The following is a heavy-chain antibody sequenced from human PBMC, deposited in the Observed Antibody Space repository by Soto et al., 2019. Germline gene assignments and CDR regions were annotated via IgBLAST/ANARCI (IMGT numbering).Heavy chain of an antibody. CDR3: ARDYYYDSSGYYAGFDY. J-gene: IGHJ4*02. V-gene: IGHV3-21*01. D-gene: IGHD3-22*01. CDR1: GFTFSSYS. CDR2: ISSSSSYI. Sequence: EVQLVESGGGLVKPGGSLRLSCAASGFTFSSYSMNWVRQAPGKGLEWVSPISSSSSYIYYADSVKGRFTSSRDNAKNSLYLQMNSLRAEVTAVYYCARDYYYDSSGYYAGFDYWGQGTLVTVSS.